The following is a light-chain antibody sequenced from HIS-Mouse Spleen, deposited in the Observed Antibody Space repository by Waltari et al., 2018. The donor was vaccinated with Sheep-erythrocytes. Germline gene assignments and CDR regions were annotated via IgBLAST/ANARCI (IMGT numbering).Light chain of an antibody. CDR1: SSDVGSYNL. CDR3: CSYAGSSTPWV. CDR2: EGS. Sequence: LTQPASVSGSPGRSITISCTGTSSDVGSYNLVSWYQQHPGKAPKLMIYEGSKRPSGVSNRFSGSKSGNTASLTISGLQAEDEADYYCCSYAGSSTPWVFGGGTKLTVL. J-gene: IGLJ3*02. V-gene: IGLV2-23*01.